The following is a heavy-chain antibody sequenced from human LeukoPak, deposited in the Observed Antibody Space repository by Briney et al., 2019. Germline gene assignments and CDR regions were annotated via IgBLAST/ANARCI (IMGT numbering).Heavy chain of an antibody. J-gene: IGHJ4*02. Sequence: ASAKVSCKASGYTFTGYYMHWVRPAPGQGLEWMGWINPNSGGTNYAQKFQGRGTMTRDTSISTAYMGLSRLRSDDTAVYYCARDRRDGYNPYYFDYWGQGTLVTVSS. D-gene: IGHD5-24*01. CDR1: GYTFTGYY. CDR2: INPNSGGT. V-gene: IGHV1-2*02. CDR3: ARDRRDGYNPYYFDY.